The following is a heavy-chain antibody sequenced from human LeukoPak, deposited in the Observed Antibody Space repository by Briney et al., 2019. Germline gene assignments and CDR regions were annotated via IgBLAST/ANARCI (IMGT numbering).Heavy chain of an antibody. CDR3: ARGLEYYYDSSGYSP. CDR1: GGSFSGYY. Sequence: SETPSLTCAVYGGSFSGYYWSWIRQPPGKGLEWIGEINHSGSTNYNPSLKSRVTISVDTSKNQFSLKLSSVTAADTAVYYCARGLEYYYDSSGYSPWGQGTLVTVSS. J-gene: IGHJ5*02. D-gene: IGHD3-22*01. CDR2: INHSGST. V-gene: IGHV4-34*01.